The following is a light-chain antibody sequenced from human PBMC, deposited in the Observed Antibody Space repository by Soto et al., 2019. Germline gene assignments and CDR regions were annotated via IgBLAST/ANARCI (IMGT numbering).Light chain of an antibody. CDR1: QSVIRY. J-gene: IGKJ1*01. V-gene: IGKV3-15*01. Sequence: EIALTQSPATLSLSPGERATLSCRASQSVIRYLAWYQQKPGQAPRLLIYGASTRATGIPARFSGSGSGTEFTLTISSLQSEDFAVYYCQQYNNWPRTFGQGTKVDIK. CDR2: GAS. CDR3: QQYNNWPRT.